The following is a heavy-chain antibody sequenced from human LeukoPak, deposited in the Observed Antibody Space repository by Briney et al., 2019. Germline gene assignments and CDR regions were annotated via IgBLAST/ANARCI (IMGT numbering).Heavy chain of an antibody. V-gene: IGHV3-21*01. CDR3: ARVIGNYESSGYYSD. D-gene: IGHD3-22*01. Sequence: NPGGSLRLSCAASGFTFSSYSMNWVRQAPGKGLEWVSAISSSSSYKFYADSVKGRFTISRDNAKNSLYLQMNSLRAEDTAVYYCARVIGNYESSGYYSDWGQGTLVTVSS. CDR2: ISSSSSYK. CDR1: GFTFSSYS. J-gene: IGHJ4*02.